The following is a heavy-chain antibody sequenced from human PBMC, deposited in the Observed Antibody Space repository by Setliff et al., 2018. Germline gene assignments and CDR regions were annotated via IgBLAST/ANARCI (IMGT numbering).Heavy chain of an antibody. V-gene: IGHV1-2*06. J-gene: IGHJ4*02. CDR2: FNPNSGDT. D-gene: IGHD1-26*01. CDR3: ARGPKLVGAPERAFDY. Sequence: RASVKVSCKASGYIFTGYYIHWVRQAPGQGLEWMGRFNPNSGDTNSAQKFQGRVTMTRDTSISTAYMELSRLKYDDTAVYYCARGPKLVGAPERAFDYWGQGTQVTVSS. CDR1: GYIFTGYY.